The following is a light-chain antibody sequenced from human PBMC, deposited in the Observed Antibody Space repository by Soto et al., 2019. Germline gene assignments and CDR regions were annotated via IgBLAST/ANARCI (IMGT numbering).Light chain of an antibody. CDR3: QQYNSYPYT. Sequence: DIQMTQSPSTLSASVGDRVTITCRASQSIRWWVAWYQQKPGKAPNLLLYEASSLETGVPSRVSGSGSGTEFTLSISSLQPDDFAPYYCQQYNSYPYTCGQGTKLEIK. CDR1: QSIRWW. J-gene: IGKJ2*01. CDR2: EAS. V-gene: IGKV1-5*03.